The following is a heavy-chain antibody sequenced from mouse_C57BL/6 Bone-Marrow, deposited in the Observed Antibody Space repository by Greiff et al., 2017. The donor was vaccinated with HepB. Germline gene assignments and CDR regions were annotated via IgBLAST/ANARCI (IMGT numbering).Heavy chain of an antibody. CDR1: GYTFTSYW. CDR3: ARSPTVVATGVDY. D-gene: IGHD1-1*01. Sequence: QVQLQQPGAELVKPGASVKMSCKASGYTFTSYWITWVKQRPGQGLEWIGDIYPGSGSTNYNEKFKSKATLTVDTSSSTAYMQLSSLTSEDSAVYYWARSPTVVATGVDYWGQGTTLTVSS. J-gene: IGHJ2*01. CDR2: IYPGSGST. V-gene: IGHV1-55*01.